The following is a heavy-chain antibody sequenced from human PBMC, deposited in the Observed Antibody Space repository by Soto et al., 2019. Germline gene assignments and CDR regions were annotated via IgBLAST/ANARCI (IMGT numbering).Heavy chain of an antibody. CDR1: GFTFSSYG. Sequence: GGSLRLSCAASGFTFSSYGMHWVRQATGKGLEWVAVIWYDGSNKYYADSVKGRFTISRDNSKNTLYLQMNSLRAEDTAVYYCARDGIGYCSSTSCYRLDYWGQGTLVTVSS. J-gene: IGHJ4*02. CDR3: ARDGIGYCSSTSCYRLDY. CDR2: IWYDGSNK. V-gene: IGHV3-33*01. D-gene: IGHD2-2*02.